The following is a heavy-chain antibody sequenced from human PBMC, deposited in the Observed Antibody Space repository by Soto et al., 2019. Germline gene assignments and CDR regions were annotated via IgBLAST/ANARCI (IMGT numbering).Heavy chain of an antibody. D-gene: IGHD5-12*01. CDR2: IIPIFGTA. CDR3: ARDLLVATDYYYYGMDV. V-gene: IGHV1-69*13. Sequence: ASVKVSCKASGGTFSSYVISWVRQAPGQGLEWMGGIIPIFGTANYAQKFQGRVTITADESTSTAYMELSSLRSEDTAVYYCARDLLVATDYYYYGMDVWGQGTTVTVSS. CDR1: GGTFSSYV. J-gene: IGHJ6*02.